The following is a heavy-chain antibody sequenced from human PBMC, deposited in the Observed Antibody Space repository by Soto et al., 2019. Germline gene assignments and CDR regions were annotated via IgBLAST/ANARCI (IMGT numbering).Heavy chain of an antibody. Sequence: PSETLPLTCTVSGGSISSGGYYWSWILQHPGKGLEWIGYIYYSGSTYYNPSLKSRVTISVDTSKNQFSLKLSSVTAADTAVYYCARVNYYDSSGYLPPYYYGMDVWGQGTTVTVSS. J-gene: IGHJ6*02. CDR2: IYYSGST. D-gene: IGHD3-22*01. V-gene: IGHV4-31*03. CDR1: GGSISSGGYY. CDR3: ARVNYYDSSGYLPPYYYGMDV.